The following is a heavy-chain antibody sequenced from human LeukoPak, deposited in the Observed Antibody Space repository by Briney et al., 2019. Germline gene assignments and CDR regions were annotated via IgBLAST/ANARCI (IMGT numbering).Heavy chain of an antibody. CDR1: GFTFSSYS. D-gene: IGHD5-12*01. CDR3: ASNAGYSGYDYRDAFDI. Sequence: GGSLRLSCAASGFTFSSYSMNWVRQAPGKGLEWVSYISSSSSTIYYADSVKGRFTISRDNAKNSLYLQMNSLRDEDTAVYYCASNAGYSGYDYRDAFDIWGQGTMVTASS. J-gene: IGHJ3*02. V-gene: IGHV3-48*02. CDR2: ISSSSSTI.